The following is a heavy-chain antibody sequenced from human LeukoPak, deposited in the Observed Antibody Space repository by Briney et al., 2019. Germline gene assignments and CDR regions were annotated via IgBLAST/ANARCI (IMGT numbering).Heavy chain of an antibody. CDR2: IYYSGST. CDR1: GGSISSGGYY. D-gene: IGHD2-15*01. CDR3: ARGPTRYCSGGSCYSLGAFDI. J-gene: IGHJ3*02. V-gene: IGHV4-31*03. Sequence: SETLSLTCTVSGGSISSGGYYWSWIRQHPGKGLEWIGYIYYSGSTYYDPSLKSRVTISVDTSKNQFSLKLSSVTAADTAVYYCARGPTRYCSGGSCYSLGAFDIWGQGTMVTVSS.